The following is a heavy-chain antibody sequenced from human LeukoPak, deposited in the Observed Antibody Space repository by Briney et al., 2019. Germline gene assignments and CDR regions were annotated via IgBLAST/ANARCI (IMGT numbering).Heavy chain of an antibody. CDR3: ARGRDGYRDY. V-gene: IGHV4-34*01. CDR2: INHSGST. D-gene: IGHD5-24*01. Sequence: SETLSLTCAVYGVSFSGYYWSWIRQPPGKGLEWIGEINHSGSTNYNPSLKSRVTISVDTSKNQFSLKLSSVTAADTAVYYCARGRDGYRDYWGQGTLVTVSS. J-gene: IGHJ4*02. CDR1: GVSFSGYY.